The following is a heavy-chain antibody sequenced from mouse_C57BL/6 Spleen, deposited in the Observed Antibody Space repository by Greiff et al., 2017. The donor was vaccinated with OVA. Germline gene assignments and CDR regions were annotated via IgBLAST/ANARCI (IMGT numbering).Heavy chain of an antibody. J-gene: IGHJ2*01. V-gene: IGHV1-39*01. CDR3: ASGRYYFDY. CDR1: GYSFTDYN. Sequence: EVKLQESGPELVKPGASVKISCKASGYSFTDYNMNWVKQSNGKSLEWIGVINPNYGTTSYNQKFKGKATLTVDQSSSTAYLQLNSLTSEDSAVYCCASGRYYFDYWGQGTTLTVSS. CDR2: INPNYGTT.